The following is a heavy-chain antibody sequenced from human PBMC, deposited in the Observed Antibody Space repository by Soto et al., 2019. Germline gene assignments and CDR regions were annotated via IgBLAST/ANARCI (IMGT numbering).Heavy chain of an antibody. CDR3: ARGRTFRGAYCYGGGDY. V-gene: IGHV3-21*02. J-gene: IGHJ4*02. D-gene: IGHD2-21*02. CDR1: GFTFSDYS. CDR2: ISSDNNYI. Sequence: EVQLVESGGGLVKPGGSLRLSCAASGFTFSDYSMNWMRQAPGKGLEWVASISSDNNYIYYRDSVEGRFTISRDNAKNSLYLQMPSRGADDTAVYSCARGRTFRGAYCYGGGDYWGQGTLVTVSS.